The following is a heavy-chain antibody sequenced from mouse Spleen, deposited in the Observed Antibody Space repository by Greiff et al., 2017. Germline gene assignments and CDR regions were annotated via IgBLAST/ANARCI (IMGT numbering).Heavy chain of an antibody. J-gene: IGHJ3*01. CDR3: ARQDVGWFAY. Sequence: EVKLMESGPGLVKPSQSLSLTCSVTGYSITSGYYWNWIRQFPGNKLEWMGYISYDGSNNYNPSLKNRISITRDTSKNQFFLKLNSVTTEDTATYYCARQDVGWFAYWGQGTLVTVSA. CDR1: GYSITSGYY. V-gene: IGHV3-6*01. CDR2: ISYDGSN.